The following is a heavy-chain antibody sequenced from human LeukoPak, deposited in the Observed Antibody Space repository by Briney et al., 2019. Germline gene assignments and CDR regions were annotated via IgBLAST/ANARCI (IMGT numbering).Heavy chain of an antibody. CDR1: GGSISSYY. Sequence: SETLSLTCTVSGGSISSYYWSWIRQPPGKGLEGIGYIYYRGSTNYNPSLKSRVTISVDTSKNQFFLKLSSVTAADTAVYYCARDVGWGDFDYWGQGTLVTVSS. CDR2: IYYRGST. J-gene: IGHJ4*02. CDR3: ARDVGWGDFDY. D-gene: IGHD6-19*01. V-gene: IGHV4-59*01.